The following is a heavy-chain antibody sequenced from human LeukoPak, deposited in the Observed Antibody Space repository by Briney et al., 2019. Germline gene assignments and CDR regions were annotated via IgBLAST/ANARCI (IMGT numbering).Heavy chain of an antibody. CDR1: GYSIRSGYY. D-gene: IGHD3-10*01. J-gene: IGHJ5*02. Sequence: SETLSLTCDVSGYSIRSGYYWGWIRQPPGKGLEWIGSIFHTSNTYYNLSLKSRVIISLDTSKNQFSLLLSSVTAADTAVYYCARSYGSGSYGNWFDPWGQGTLVTVSS. V-gene: IGHV4-38-2*01. CDR3: ARSYGSGSYGNWFDP. CDR2: IFHTSNT.